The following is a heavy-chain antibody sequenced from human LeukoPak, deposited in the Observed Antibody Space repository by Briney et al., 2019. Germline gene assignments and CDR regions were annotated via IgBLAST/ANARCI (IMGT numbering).Heavy chain of an antibody. J-gene: IGHJ6*03. V-gene: IGHV3-30*18. CDR3: AKGYSSSWYYSYYMDI. Sequence: RPSETLSLTCTVSGGSISSSSYYWGWVRQAPGEGLEWVAVISSDGRDKHYADSVKGRFTISRDNSKNTLHLQMNSLRPEDTAVYYCAKGYSSSWYYSYYMDIWGKGTTVTVSS. D-gene: IGHD6-6*01. CDR1: GGSISSSSYY. CDR2: ISSDGRDK.